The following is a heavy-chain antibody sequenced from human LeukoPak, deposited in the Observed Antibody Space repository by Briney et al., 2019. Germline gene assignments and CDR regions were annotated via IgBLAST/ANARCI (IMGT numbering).Heavy chain of an antibody. D-gene: IGHD3-9*01. CDR1: GFTFSNYA. J-gene: IGHJ4*02. Sequence: GASLRLSCAASGFTFSNYAMSWVRQAPGKGLELLSAITGSGGTTYYAHSVKGRFTSSRDNSKNTLYLQMNTLRAEDTAVYYCAKWGDYDVLTGYYDSDYWGRGTLVTVSS. CDR3: AKWGDYDVLTGYYDSDY. CDR2: ITGSGGTT. V-gene: IGHV3-23*01.